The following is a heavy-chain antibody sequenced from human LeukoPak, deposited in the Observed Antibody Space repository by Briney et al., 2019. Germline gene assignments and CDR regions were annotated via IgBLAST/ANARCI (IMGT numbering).Heavy chain of an antibody. J-gene: IGHJ6*04. CDR3: AREARGAALGYGMDV. V-gene: IGHV1-2*04. CDR2: INPNSGGT. CDR1: GYAFTGYY. D-gene: IGHD3-10*01. Sequence: ASVKVSCKASGYAFTGYYMSWMRQAPGQGLEWMGCINPNSGGTNYSQKYQGWVTMTRDTSISTAYMELSRLRSDDTAVYYCAREARGAALGYGMDVWGKGTTVTVSS.